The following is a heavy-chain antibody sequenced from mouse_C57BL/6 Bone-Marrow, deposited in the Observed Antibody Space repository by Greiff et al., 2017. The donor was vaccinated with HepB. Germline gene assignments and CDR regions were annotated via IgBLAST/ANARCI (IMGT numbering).Heavy chain of an antibody. D-gene: IGHD1-1*01. Sequence: QVQLQQPGAELVRPGSSVKLSCKASGYTFTSYWMDWVKQRPGQGLEWIGNIYHSDSETHYNQKFKDKATLTVDKSTSTAYMQLSSLTSEDSAVYYCAVDYCGSSHWYFDVWGTGTTVTVSS. CDR2: IYHSDSET. CDR1: GYTFTSYW. CDR3: AVDYCGSSHWYFDV. J-gene: IGHJ1*03. V-gene: IGHV1-61*01.